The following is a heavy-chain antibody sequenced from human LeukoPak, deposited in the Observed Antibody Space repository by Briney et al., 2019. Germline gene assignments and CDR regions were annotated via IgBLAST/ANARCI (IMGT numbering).Heavy chain of an antibody. CDR2: ITWGGGSTSRF. CDR3: ARDNGLGSGWLDS. CDR1: GFTLDDYV. D-gene: IGHD3-16*01. Sequence: GGSLRLSCAASGFTLDDYVMHWVRQAPGKGLEWVSLITWGGGSTSRFYYADSVKGRFIISRDNSKNSLYLQMNSLRTEDSALYYCARDNGLGSGWLDSWGQGTLVTVSS. V-gene: IGHV3-43D*03. J-gene: IGHJ5*01.